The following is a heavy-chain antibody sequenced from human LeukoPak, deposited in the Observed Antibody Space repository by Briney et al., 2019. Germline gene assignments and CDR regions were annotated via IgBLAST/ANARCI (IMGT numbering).Heavy chain of an antibody. D-gene: IGHD5-24*01. CDR1: GFMFSSNW. Sequence: GGSLRLSCAASGFMFSSNWMSWVRLAPGKGLEWVANIKEDGTETYYVDSVKGRFTISRDNAKNSLYLQMNSLRVEDTAVYYCAKEGRILQTYWGQGTLVPVPS. CDR3: AKEGRILQTY. J-gene: IGHJ4*02. V-gene: IGHV3-7*03. CDR2: IKEDGTET.